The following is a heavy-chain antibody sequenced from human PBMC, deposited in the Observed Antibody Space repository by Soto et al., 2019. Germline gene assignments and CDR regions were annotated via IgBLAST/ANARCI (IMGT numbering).Heavy chain of an antibody. CDR3: ARQVTGTTLGYDWFDP. Sequence: QVQVVQSGAEVKKPGASVKVSCKASGYTLTGYYMHWVRQAPGQGLEWMGWINPNSGATNYAQKFQGRVTMTRDTSISTASMELSRLRSDDTAVYYCARQVTGTTLGYDWFDPWGQGTLVTVSS. D-gene: IGHD1-1*01. V-gene: IGHV1-2*02. J-gene: IGHJ5*02. CDR1: GYTLTGYY. CDR2: INPNSGAT.